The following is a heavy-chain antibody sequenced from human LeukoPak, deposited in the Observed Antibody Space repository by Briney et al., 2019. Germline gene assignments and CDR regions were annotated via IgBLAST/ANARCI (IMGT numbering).Heavy chain of an antibody. CDR3: AKDGSWSCTD. Sequence: GGSLRLSCGASGFTFSSSDMHRVRQGPGKGLEWVAYIAHHGNNKYYADSVKGRFTISRDNSKGSLYLQMNSLRADDTAVYYCAKDGSWSCTDWGQGTLVRVSS. J-gene: IGHJ4*02. V-gene: IGHV3-30*02. CDR2: IAHHGNNK. D-gene: IGHD2-8*02. CDR1: GFTFSSSD.